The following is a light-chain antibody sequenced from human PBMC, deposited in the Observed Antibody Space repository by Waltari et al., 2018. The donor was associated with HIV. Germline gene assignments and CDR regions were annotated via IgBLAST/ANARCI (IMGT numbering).Light chain of an antibody. CDR1: SSDVGGYIY. Sequence: QSALTQPASVSGSPGQSITISCTGTSSDVGGYIYVSWYQQHPGKAPKLMIYDVSHRPSGVSNLFSGSKSDNTASLAISGLQAEDEADYYCSSYTSSSTYVFGTGTKVTVL. J-gene: IGLJ1*01. CDR3: SSYTSSSTYV. CDR2: DVS. V-gene: IGLV2-14*03.